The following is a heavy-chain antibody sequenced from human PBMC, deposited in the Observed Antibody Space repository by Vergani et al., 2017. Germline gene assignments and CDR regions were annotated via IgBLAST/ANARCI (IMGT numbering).Heavy chain of an antibody. CDR2: INHSGST. J-gene: IGHJ3*02. V-gene: IGHV4-34*10. CDR3: ARWDYGDSGDSFDI. D-gene: IGHD4-17*01. Sequence: QVQLQESGPGLVKPSETLSLTCAVYGGSFSGYYWSWIRQPPGKGLEWIGEINHSGSTNYNPSLKSRVTISVDTSKNQFSLKLSSVTAADTAVYYCARWDYGDSGDSFDIWGQGTMVTVSS. CDR1: GGSFSGYY.